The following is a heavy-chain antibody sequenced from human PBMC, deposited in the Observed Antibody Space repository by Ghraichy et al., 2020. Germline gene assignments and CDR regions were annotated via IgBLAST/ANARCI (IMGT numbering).Heavy chain of an antibody. CDR3: ARDMRYYGSGTYLLHGMDV. CDR1: GGSISNSNW. J-gene: IGHJ6*02. D-gene: IGHD3-10*01. CDR2: IYHTGST. V-gene: IGHV4-4*02. Sequence: SETLSLTCTVSGGSISNSNWWSWVRQPPGKGLELIGDIYHTGSTDFNPSLKSRVTISVDKSKNYFSLKVTSVTAADTAVYYCARDMRYYGSGTYLLHGMDVWGQGTTVTVSS.